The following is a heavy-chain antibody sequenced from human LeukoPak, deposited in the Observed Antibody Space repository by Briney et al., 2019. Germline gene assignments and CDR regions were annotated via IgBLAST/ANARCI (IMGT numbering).Heavy chain of an antibody. Sequence: SGGSLRLSCAASGFTFSSYVMSWVRQAPGKGLEWVSSISGSSSSTYYADSVKGRFTISRDNSKNTLYLQMNSLRAEDTAVYYCARDGGDDAFDIWGQGTMVTVSS. CDR2: ISGSSSST. CDR3: ARDGGDDAFDI. J-gene: IGHJ3*02. CDR1: GFTFSSYV. D-gene: IGHD3-10*01. V-gene: IGHV3-23*01.